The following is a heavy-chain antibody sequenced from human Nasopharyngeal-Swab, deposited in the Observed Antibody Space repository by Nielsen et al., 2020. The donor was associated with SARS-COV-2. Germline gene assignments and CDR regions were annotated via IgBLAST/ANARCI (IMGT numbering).Heavy chain of an antibody. CDR2: FDPEDGET. CDR1: GYTLTELS. J-gene: IGHJ4*02. CDR3: ARERDKYSGSYNFDY. Sequence: ASVKVSCKVSGYTLTELSMHWVRQAPGKGLEWMGGFDPEDGETIYAQKFQGRVTITADESTSTAYMELSSLRSEDTAVYYCARERDKYSGSYNFDYWGQGTLVTVSS. D-gene: IGHD1-26*01. V-gene: IGHV1-24*01.